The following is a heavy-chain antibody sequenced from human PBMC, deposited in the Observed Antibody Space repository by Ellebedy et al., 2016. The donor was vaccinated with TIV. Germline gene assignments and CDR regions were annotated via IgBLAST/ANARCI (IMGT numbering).Heavy chain of an antibody. CDR3: ARDPRWRGTTSGMDV. V-gene: IGHV1-69*13. J-gene: IGHJ6*02. Sequence: SVKVSXKASGGTFSSYAISWVRQAPGQGLEWMGGIIPIFGTANYAQKFQGRVTITADESTSTAYMELSSLRSEDTAVYYCARDPRWRGTTSGMDVWGQGTTVTVSS. CDR2: IIPIFGTA. D-gene: IGHD1-7*01. CDR1: GGTFSSYA.